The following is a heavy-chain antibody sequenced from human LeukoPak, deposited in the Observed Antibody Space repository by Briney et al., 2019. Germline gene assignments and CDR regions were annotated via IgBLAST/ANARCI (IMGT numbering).Heavy chain of an antibody. D-gene: IGHD5-24*01. J-gene: IGHJ5*02. Sequence: GASLKVSCKAYGGTSWSFPISCVRQASGQGLEWMGRIIPIFGIANYAQKFQGRVTITADKSTSTAYMELSSLRSEDTAVYYCARELEDGYNPWGQGTLVTVSS. V-gene: IGHV1-69*04. CDR1: GGTSWSFP. CDR3: ARELEDGYNP. CDR2: IIPIFGIA.